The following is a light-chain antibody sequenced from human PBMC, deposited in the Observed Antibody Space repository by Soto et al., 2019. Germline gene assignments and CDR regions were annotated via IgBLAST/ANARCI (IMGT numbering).Light chain of an antibody. Sequence: DIQMTQSPSSVSASVGDRVTITCRASQGISNWLAWYQQKPGKAPKLLIYAASSLQGGVPSRFSGSGSGANFTLTISSLKPEDFATYYCLQAHNFPRTFGQGTRLEMK. CDR1: QGISNW. J-gene: IGKJ5*01. CDR2: AAS. V-gene: IGKV1D-12*01. CDR3: LQAHNFPRT.